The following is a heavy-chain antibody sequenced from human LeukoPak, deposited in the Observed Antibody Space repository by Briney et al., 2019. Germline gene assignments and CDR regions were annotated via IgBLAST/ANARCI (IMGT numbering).Heavy chain of an antibody. CDR2: IIPIFGTA. J-gene: IGHJ4*02. CDR1: GGTFSSYA. V-gene: IGHV1-69*13. Sequence: GASVKVSCKASGGTFSSYAISWVRQAPGQGLEWMGGIIPIFGTANYAQKFQGRVTITADESTSTAYMELSSLRSEDTAVYYCARDAEMATITWVYWGQGTLVTVSS. D-gene: IGHD5-24*01. CDR3: ARDAEMATITWVY.